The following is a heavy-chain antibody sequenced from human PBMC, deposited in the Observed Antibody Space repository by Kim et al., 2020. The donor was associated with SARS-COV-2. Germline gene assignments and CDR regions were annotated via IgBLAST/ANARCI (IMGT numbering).Heavy chain of an antibody. J-gene: IGHJ4*02. V-gene: IGHV3-11*05. D-gene: IGHD6-13*01. Sequence: GGSLSLSCAASGFTFSDYYMSWIRQAPGKGLEWFSYISSSSSYTNYADSVKGRFTISRDNAKNSLYLQMNSLRAEDTAVYYCARVRGGGSSWYYFDYWGQGTPVTVSS. CDR3: ARVRGGGSSWYYFDY. CDR1: GFTFSDYY. CDR2: ISSSSSYT.